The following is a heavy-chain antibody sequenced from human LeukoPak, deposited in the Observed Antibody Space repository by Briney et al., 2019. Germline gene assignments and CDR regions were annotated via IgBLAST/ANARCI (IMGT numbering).Heavy chain of an antibody. Sequence: SETLSLTCTVSGGSISSSSYYWGWIRQPPGKGLEWIGSIYYSGSTYYNPSLKSRVTISVDTSKNQFSLKLSSVTAADTAVYYCASWRSRAAKGFDYWGQGTLVTVSS. CDR3: ASWRSRAAKGFDY. D-gene: IGHD2-15*01. J-gene: IGHJ4*02. V-gene: IGHV4-39*07. CDR2: IYYSGST. CDR1: GGSISSSSYY.